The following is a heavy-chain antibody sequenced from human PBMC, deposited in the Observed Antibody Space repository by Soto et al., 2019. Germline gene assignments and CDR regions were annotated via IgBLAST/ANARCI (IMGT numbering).Heavy chain of an antibody. Sequence: PSETLSLTCTVSGGSISSSSYYWGWIRQPPGKGLEWIGSIYYSGSTYYNPSLKSRVTISVDTSKNQFSLKLSSVTAADTAVYYCASEVFWGSYYFDYWGQGTLVTVSS. V-gene: IGHV4-39*01. CDR3: ASEVFWGSYYFDY. CDR1: GGSISSSSYY. CDR2: IYYSGST. J-gene: IGHJ4*02. D-gene: IGHD3-16*01.